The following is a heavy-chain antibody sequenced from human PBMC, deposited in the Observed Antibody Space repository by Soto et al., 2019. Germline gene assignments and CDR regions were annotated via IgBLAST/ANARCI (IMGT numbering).Heavy chain of an antibody. CDR1: GFTFSSYA. D-gene: IGHD3-22*01. CDR3: AKDPIVVVQPRLFDY. CDR2: ISGSGGGT. V-gene: IGHV3-23*01. Sequence: EVQLLESGGGLVQPGGSLRLSCAASGFTFSSYAMRWVRQAPGKGLEWVSSISGSGGGTYYADSVKGRFTISRDNSKNTLYLQLNSLRAEDTAVYYCAKDPIVVVQPRLFDYWGQGTLVTVSS. J-gene: IGHJ4*02.